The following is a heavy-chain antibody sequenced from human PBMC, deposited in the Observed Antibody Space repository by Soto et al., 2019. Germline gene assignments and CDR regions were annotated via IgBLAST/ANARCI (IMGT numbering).Heavy chain of an antibody. CDR3: ASGYRAEYFQH. J-gene: IGHJ1*01. D-gene: IGHD6-13*01. CDR2: INPNSCGT. CDR1: GYTFTGYY. Sequence: QVQLVQSGAEVKKPGASVKVSCKASGYTFTGYYMHWVRQAPGQGLEWMGWINPNSCGTNYAQKFQGRVTMTRDTSISTAYMELSRLRSDDTAVYYCASGYRAEYFQHRGQGTLVTVSS. V-gene: IGHV1-2*02.